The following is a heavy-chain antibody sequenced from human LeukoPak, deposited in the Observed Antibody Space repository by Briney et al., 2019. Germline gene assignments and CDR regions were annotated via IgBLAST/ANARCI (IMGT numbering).Heavy chain of an antibody. CDR2: INHGGST. V-gene: IGHV4-34*01. CDR3: ARGVYYYDTSGYFY. J-gene: IGHJ4*02. D-gene: IGHD3-22*01. CDR1: GGSFSGYY. Sequence: SASLSLTCAVYGGSFSGYYWSWIRQPPGNGLEWIGEINHGGSTNYNPSLKSRVTISVDTSKNQCSLKLSSVTAADTAVYYRARGVYYYDTSGYFYCGQGTLVTVSS.